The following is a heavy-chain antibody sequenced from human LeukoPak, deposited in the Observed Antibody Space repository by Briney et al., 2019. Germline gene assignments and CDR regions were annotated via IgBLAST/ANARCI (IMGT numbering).Heavy chain of an antibody. CDR2: ISGSGGNT. V-gene: IGHV3-23*01. CDR1: GFTFNNYG. CDR3: AKDMRTLDYSDY. Sequence: PGGSLRLSCAASGFTFNNYGMSWVRQAPGKGLEWVSGISGSGGNTYYADSVKGRFTISRDNSKKTLYLQMNSLRAEDTAIYYCAKDMRTLDYSDYWGQGTLVTVSS. J-gene: IGHJ4*02. D-gene: IGHD1-1*01.